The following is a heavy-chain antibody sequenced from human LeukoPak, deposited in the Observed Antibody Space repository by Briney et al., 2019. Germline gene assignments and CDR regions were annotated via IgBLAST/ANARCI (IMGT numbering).Heavy chain of an antibody. J-gene: IGHJ6*04. V-gene: IGHV1-18*01. CDR3: ARDRIGVDV. CDR1: GYTFNTYA. Sequence: ASVKVSCKASGYTFNTYAVSWVRQAPGQGLEWMGWVSAYNGNTKYAEALEGRVTMTTDRSTSTAYLELRNLSSGDTAVYYCARDRIGVDVWGKGTTVTVSS. CDR2: VSAYNGNT.